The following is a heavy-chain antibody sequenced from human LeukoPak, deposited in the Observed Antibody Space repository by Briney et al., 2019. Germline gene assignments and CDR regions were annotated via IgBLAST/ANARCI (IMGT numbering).Heavy chain of an antibody. D-gene: IGHD1-14*01. V-gene: IGHV3-23*01. CDR2: ISDSGGST. CDR1: GFTFSRYA. J-gene: IGHJ4*02. Sequence: GGSLRLSCAASGFTFSRYAMNWVRQAPGKGLEWVSVISDSGGSTYYADSVKGPFTISRDNSKSTLYLLMNSLRAEDTAVYYCAKGEEPYHDIDYWGQGTLVTVSS. CDR3: AKGEEPYHDIDY.